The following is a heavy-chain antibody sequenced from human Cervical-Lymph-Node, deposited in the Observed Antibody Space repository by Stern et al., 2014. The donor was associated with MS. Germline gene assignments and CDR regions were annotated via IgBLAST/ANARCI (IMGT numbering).Heavy chain of an antibody. V-gene: IGHV5-51*01. CDR2: IFPGGSDI. CDR3: ARQRYFDY. CDR1: GYTFTSYW. Sequence: EVQLLQSGPEVKRPGESLKISCQASGYTFTSYWIGWVRQMPGKGLEWIAIIFPGGSDIRYSPSFQGQATTSADKSSSTAYLQWNNLKASDTAIYYCARQRYFDYWGQGTLVTVSS. J-gene: IGHJ4*02.